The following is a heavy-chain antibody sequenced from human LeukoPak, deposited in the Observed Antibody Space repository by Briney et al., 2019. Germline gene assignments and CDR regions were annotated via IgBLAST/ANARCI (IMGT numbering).Heavy chain of an antibody. CDR2: IRSSSSNI. V-gene: IGHV3-21*01. Sequence: PGRSLRLSCAASGFTFSSSSMNWARQAPGKGLEWVTSIRSSSSNIYYADSVKGRFTISRDNAKNSLYLQMNSLRGEDTAVYYCAKGIRRLVGTIPGLRRDHSMDVWGKGDTVTVSS. CDR1: GFTFSSSS. D-gene: IGHD1-26*01. CDR3: AKGIRRLVGTIPGLRRDHSMDV. J-gene: IGHJ6*03.